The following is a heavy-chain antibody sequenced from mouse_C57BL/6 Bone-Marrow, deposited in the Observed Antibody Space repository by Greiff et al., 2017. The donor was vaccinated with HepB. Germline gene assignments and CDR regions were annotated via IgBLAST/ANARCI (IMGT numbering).Heavy chain of an antibody. CDR2: IRSKSNNYAT. CDR1: GFSFNTYA. J-gene: IGHJ2*01. Sequence: EVKLVESGGGLVQPKGSLKLSCAASGFSFNTYAMNWVRQAPGKGLEWVARIRSKSNNYATYYADSVKDRFTISRDASESRLYLQMNNLKTGDTAMYYCVRHGGKGYFDYWGQGTTLTVSS. CDR3: VRHGGKGYFDY. V-gene: IGHV10-1*01.